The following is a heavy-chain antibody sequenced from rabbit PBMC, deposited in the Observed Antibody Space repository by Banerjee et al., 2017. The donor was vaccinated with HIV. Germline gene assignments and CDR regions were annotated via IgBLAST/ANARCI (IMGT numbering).Heavy chain of an antibody. CDR1: GFSFSSSYY. CDR3: AREYYDMTFNL. J-gene: IGHJ4*01. CDR2: IYTGSSVRT. Sequence: QSLEESGGDLVKPGASLTLTCTASGFSFSSSYYMCWVRQAPGKGPEWIACIYTGSSVRTNYASWAKGRFTISKTSSTTVTLQMTTLTAADTATYFCAREYYDMTFNLWGPGTLVTVS. D-gene: IGHD1-1*01. V-gene: IGHV1S40*01.